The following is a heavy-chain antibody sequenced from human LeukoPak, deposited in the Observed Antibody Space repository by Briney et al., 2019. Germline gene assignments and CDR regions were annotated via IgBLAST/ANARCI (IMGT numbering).Heavy chain of an antibody. CDR2: IRGRAFGGTT. J-gene: IGHJ3*02. V-gene: IGHV3-49*04. CDR3: SRGDIVVEPVATRRNDAFDI. Sequence: PGGSLRLSCAASGFTFGDYAMSWVRQAPGKGLEWVGFIRGRAFGGTTEYGASVKGRFTISRDDSKSIAYLQMTSLKTEDTAVYYCSRGDIVVEPVATRRNDAFDIWGQGTMVTVSS. CDR1: GFTFGDYA. D-gene: IGHD2-2*01.